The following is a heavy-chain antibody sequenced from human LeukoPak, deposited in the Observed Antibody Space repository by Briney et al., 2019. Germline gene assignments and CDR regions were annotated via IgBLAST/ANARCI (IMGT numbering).Heavy chain of an antibody. CDR3: AKEGDEFRGYLDV. Sequence: PGGPLRLSCATSGFTFSRLGMQWVRQAPGKGLEWVAVIHNDGTMGQYADSVKGRFTISKDFSRNTLHLQMHSLRDDDTAVYYCAKEGDEFRGYLDVWGKGTTVTVSS. D-gene: IGHD5-12*01. CDR1: GFTFSRLG. V-gene: IGHV3-30*02. CDR2: IHNDGTMG. J-gene: IGHJ6*04.